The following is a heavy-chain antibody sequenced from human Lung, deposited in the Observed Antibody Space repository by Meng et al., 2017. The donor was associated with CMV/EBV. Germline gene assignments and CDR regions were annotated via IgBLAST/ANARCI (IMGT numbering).Heavy chain of an antibody. D-gene: IGHD3-3*01. J-gene: IGHJ6*02. V-gene: IGHV1-2*02. Sequence: ASXXVSXKASGYTXTGYYMHWVRQAPGQGLEWMGWINPNSGGTNYAQKFQGRVTMTRDTSISTAYMELCRLRSDDTAVYYCAREMNVYYDFWSGYYPRPDYYYYGMDVWXQGTTVTVSS. CDR3: AREMNVYYDFWSGYYPRPDYYYYGMDV. CDR2: INPNSGGT. CDR1: GYTXTGYY.